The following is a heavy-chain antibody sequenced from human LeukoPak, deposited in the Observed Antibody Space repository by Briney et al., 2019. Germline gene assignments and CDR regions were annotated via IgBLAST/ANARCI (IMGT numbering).Heavy chain of an antibody. Sequence: ASVKVSCTASGYTFTSYYMHWVRQAPGQGLEWMGIINPSGGSTSYAQKFQGRVTMTRDTSTSTVYMELSSLRSEDTAVYYCALMQVATAAPYYYYYGMDVWGQGTTVTVSS. J-gene: IGHJ6*02. CDR3: ALMQVATAAPYYYYYGMDV. D-gene: IGHD5-12*01. CDR2: INPSGGST. V-gene: IGHV1-46*01. CDR1: GYTFTSYY.